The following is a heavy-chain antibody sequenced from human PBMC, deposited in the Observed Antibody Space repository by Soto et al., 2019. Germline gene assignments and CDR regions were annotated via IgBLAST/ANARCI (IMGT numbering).Heavy chain of an antibody. CDR1: GYTFTSYY. D-gene: IGHD6-19*01. CDR2: INPSGGST. CDR3: ARLAGTGIAVARIDY. Sequence: ASVKVSCKASGYTFTSYYMHWVRQAPGQGLEWMGIINPSGGSTSYAQKFQGRVTMTRDTSTSTVYMELSSLRSEDTAVYYCARLAGTGIAVARIDYWGQGTLVTVSS. J-gene: IGHJ4*02. V-gene: IGHV1-46*03.